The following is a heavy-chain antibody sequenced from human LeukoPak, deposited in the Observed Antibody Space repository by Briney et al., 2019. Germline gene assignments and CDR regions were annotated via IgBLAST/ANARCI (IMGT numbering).Heavy chain of an antibody. J-gene: IGHJ4*02. V-gene: IGHV4-59*07. CDR2: IYYRGSA. D-gene: IGHD3-10*01. CDR3: ARAGNYYSSWSYLVY. Sequence: SDTLSLTCSVSGGSNRSYYWSWIRQPPGKGLEWIGYIYYRGSANFNPSLKSRVTMSVDPSNNQFSLKLSSVTAPDTAVYYCARAGNYYSSWSYLVYWVQGTLVTVSS. CDR1: GGSNRSYY.